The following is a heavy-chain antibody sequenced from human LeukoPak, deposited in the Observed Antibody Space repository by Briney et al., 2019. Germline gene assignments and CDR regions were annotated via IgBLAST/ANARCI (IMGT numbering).Heavy chain of an antibody. Sequence: ASVKVSCKASGYTFTIYYMHWVRQAPGQGLEWMGIINPSGGSTSYAQKFQGRVTMTRDTSTSTVYMELSSLRSEDTAVYYCALIVGATDFDYWGQGTLVTVSS. CDR3: ALIVGATDFDY. V-gene: IGHV1-46*01. CDR1: GYTFTIYY. J-gene: IGHJ4*02. D-gene: IGHD1-26*01. CDR2: INPSGGST.